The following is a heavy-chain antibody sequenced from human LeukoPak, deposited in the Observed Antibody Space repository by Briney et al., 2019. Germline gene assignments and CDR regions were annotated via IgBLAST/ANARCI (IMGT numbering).Heavy chain of an antibody. Sequence: GGSLRLSCAASGFTFDDYGMSWVRQAPGKGLEWVSSISSASAYIDYADSVKGRFTISRDNAKNSLYLQMNSLRAEDSALYYCAKDESRVRGIIRDAFDLWGQGTMVSVSS. CDR1: GFTFDDYG. CDR2: ISSASAYI. V-gene: IGHV3-21*01. D-gene: IGHD3-10*01. J-gene: IGHJ3*01. CDR3: AKDESRVRGIIRDAFDL.